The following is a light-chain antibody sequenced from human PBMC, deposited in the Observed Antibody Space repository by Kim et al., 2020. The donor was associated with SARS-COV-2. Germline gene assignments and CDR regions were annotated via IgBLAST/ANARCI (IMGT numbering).Light chain of an antibody. CDR1: QSVSGW. Sequence: DIQLTQSPSSLSASVGDRVSITCRATQSVSGWLAWYQQKPGKAPKLLIYQASTLASGVPSRFSGVDSGTEFTLAISSLQPDDSATYYCQQYNNSPLTFGGGTKVEIK. CDR2: QAS. V-gene: IGKV1-5*03. CDR3: QQYNNSPLT. J-gene: IGKJ4*01.